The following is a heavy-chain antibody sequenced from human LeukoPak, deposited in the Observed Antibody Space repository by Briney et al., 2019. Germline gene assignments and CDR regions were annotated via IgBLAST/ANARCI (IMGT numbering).Heavy chain of an antibody. CDR2: IIPILNIA. D-gene: IGHD2-15*01. CDR3: ARAPGSGEINFDY. CDR1: GGTFSSYA. Sequence: GASVKVSCKASGGTFSSYAINWVRQAPGQGLKWMGKIIPILNIAHYAQRFQGRVTITADKSTSTAYMDLSSLRSEDTAVYYCARAPGSGEINFDYWGQGTLVTVSS. J-gene: IGHJ4*02. V-gene: IGHV1-69*04.